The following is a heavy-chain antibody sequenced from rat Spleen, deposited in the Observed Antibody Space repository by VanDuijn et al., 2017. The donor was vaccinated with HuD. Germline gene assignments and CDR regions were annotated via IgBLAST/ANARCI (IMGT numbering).Heavy chain of an antibody. J-gene: IGHJ3*01. Sequence: EVQLVESDGGLVQPGRSLKLSCAASGFTFSDYYMAWVRQAPTKGLEWVATISFDGSGTYYRDSVKGRFTISRDNAKSTLNLQMDSLRSEDTATYYCARRGTAIPYNWFDYWGQGILVTVSS. CDR3: ARRGTAIPYNWFDY. V-gene: IGHV5-29*01. CDR2: ISFDGSGT. CDR1: GFTFSDYY. D-gene: IGHD1-2*01.